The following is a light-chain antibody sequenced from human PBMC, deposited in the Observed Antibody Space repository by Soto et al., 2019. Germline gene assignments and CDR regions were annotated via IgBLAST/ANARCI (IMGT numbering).Light chain of an antibody. V-gene: IGKV1-9*01. J-gene: IGKJ3*01. CDR2: AAS. CDR3: QHLNSYPP. CDR1: QAISSS. Sequence: DIQLTHSPSFLSSSVVYSVTITCRAIQAISSSLAWKQKKPGKAPKLLIYAASILQTGVPSRFSGSGSGTEFTLTISSLQPEDFATYYCQHLNSYPPFGPGTKVDIK.